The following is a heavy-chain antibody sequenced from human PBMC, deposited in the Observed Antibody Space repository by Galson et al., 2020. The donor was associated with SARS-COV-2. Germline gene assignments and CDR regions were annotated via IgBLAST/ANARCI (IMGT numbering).Heavy chain of an antibody. V-gene: IGHV3-21*01. CDR2: ISSSSTYI. CDR3: AREYTSGSLSYFDF. CDR1: GFSFSTYN. Sequence: GGSLRLSCAASGFSFSTYNMNWVRQAPGKGLEWVSSISSSSTYIYYTDSVQGRFTISRDNAKNSLYLQMNSLRAEDTALYYCAREYTSGSLSYFDFWGQGTLVTVSS. J-gene: IGHJ4*02. D-gene: IGHD6-19*01.